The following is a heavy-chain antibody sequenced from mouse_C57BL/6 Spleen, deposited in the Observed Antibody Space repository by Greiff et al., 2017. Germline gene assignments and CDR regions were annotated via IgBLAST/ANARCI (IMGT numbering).Heavy chain of an antibody. J-gene: IGHJ4*01. CDR1: GYAFSSSW. CDR3: ARTLNGSRNYYAMDY. V-gene: IGHV1-82*01. D-gene: IGHD1-1*01. Sequence: QVQLQQSGPELVKPGASVKISCKASGYAFSSSWMNWVKQRPGKGLEWIGRIYPGDGDTNYNGKFKGKATLTVDKSSSTAYMQLSSLTSEDSAVYCCARTLNGSRNYYAMDYWGQGTSVTVAS. CDR2: IYPGDGDT.